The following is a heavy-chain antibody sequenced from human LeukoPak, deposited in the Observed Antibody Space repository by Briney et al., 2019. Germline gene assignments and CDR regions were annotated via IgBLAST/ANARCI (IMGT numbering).Heavy chain of an antibody. V-gene: IGHV4-34*01. CDR1: GGSFSGYY. CDR2: INHSGST. J-gene: IGHJ4*02. D-gene: IGHD1-1*01. Sequence: SETLSLTCAVYGGSFSGYYWSWIRQPPGKGLEWIREINHSGSTNYNPSLKSRVTISVDTSKNQFSLKLSSVTAADTAVYYCARVTAYNWNDGIDYWGQGTLVTSPQ. CDR3: ARVTAYNWNDGIDY.